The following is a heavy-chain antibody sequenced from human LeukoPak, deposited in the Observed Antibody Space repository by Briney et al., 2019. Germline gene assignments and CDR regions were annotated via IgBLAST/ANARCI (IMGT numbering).Heavy chain of an antibody. J-gene: IGHJ6*03. CDR2: MNPTSGDT. CDR3: ARVVMKAFYYYYMDV. Sequence: GASVKVSCKASGYTLSDYDVNWVRQAPGQGLEWMGLMNPTSGDTGYAQKFQGRVTMTRSMSKNTAYMELSRLRSEDTAVYFCARVVMKAFYYYYMDVWGKGTTIIISS. D-gene: IGHD2-21*01. CDR1: GYTLSDYD. V-gene: IGHV1-8*01.